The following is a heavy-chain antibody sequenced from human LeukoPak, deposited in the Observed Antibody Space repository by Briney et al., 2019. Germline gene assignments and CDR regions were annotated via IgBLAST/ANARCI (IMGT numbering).Heavy chain of an antibody. CDR3: ARTVYSNNWAPASWFHP. CDR1: GGSFSDYD. J-gene: IGHJ5*02. Sequence: PSETLSLTCAVHGGSFSDYDWTWIRQSPGKGLEWIGEISERGSTNYNPSLGRRITISLDTSKNPFSLHVRSVVAADTAVYYCARTVYSNNWAPASWFHPWGQGTLVTVSS. CDR2: ISERGST. V-gene: IGHV4-34*01. D-gene: IGHD4-11*01.